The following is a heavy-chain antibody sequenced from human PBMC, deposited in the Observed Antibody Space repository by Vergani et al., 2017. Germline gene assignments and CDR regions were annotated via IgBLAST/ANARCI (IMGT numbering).Heavy chain of an antibody. J-gene: IGHJ4*02. CDR1: GYTFTSYA. Sequence: VQLVQSGAEVKKPGATMKISCKVSGYTFTSYAMHWVRQAPGQRLEWMGWINAGNGNTKYSQKFQGRVTITRDTSASTAYMELSSLGSEDTAVYYCAREGFYDYVWGSYRLRGGYYFDYWGQGTLVTVSS. CDR2: INAGNGNT. CDR3: AREGFYDYVWGSYRLRGGYYFDY. V-gene: IGHV1-3*01. D-gene: IGHD3-16*02.